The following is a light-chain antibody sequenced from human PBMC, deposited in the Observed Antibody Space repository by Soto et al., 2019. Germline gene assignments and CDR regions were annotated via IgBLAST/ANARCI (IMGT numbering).Light chain of an antibody. V-gene: IGLV1-44*01. Sequence: QSVLTQPPSASGTPGQRVTISCSGSSSNIGSNTVNWYQQLPGTAPKLLIYSNNQRPSGVPDRFSGSKSGTSAFLAISGLQSEDEADYYCAAWDDSLNGPGVFGGGTKLTVL. CDR2: SNN. J-gene: IGLJ3*02. CDR3: AAWDDSLNGPGV. CDR1: SSNIGSNT.